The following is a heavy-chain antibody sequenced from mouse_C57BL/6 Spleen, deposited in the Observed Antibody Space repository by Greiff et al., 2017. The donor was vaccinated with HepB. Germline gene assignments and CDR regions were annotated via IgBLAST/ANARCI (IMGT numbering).Heavy chain of an antibody. CDR2: ISSGGSYT. CDR3: ARRQLRLRYFDY. V-gene: IGHV5-6*02. D-gene: IGHD3-2*02. J-gene: IGHJ2*01. CDR1: GFTFSSYG. Sequence: DVKLVESGGDLVKPGGSLKLSCAASGFTFSSYGMSWVRQTPDKRLEWVATISSGGSYTYYPDSVKGRFTISRDNAKNTLYLQMSSLKSEDTAMYYCARRQLRLRYFDYWGQGTTLTVSS.